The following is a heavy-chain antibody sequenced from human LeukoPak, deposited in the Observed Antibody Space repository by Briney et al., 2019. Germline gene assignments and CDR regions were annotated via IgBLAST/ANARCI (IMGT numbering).Heavy chain of an antibody. D-gene: IGHD6-13*01. CDR2: IIPIFGTA. CDR3: ATDKVSGAAAGTKFDY. Sequence: ASVKVSCKASGGTFSSYAISWVRQAPGQGLEWMGGIIPIFGTANYAQKFQGRVTMTEDTSTDTAYMELSSLRSEDTAVYYCATDKVSGAAAGTKFDYWGQGTLVTVSS. CDR1: GGTFSSYA. V-gene: IGHV1-69*06. J-gene: IGHJ4*02.